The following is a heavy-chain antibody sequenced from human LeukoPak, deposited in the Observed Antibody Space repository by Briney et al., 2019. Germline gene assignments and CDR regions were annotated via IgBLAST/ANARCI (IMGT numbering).Heavy chain of an antibody. CDR2: IIPIFGTA. CDR3: ARENRPPITVTWYFDY. J-gene: IGHJ4*02. V-gene: IGHV1-69*05. D-gene: IGHD4-17*01. CDR1: GGTFSSYA. Sequence: SVKVSCKASGGTFSSYATSWVRQAPGQGLEWMGRIIPIFGTANYAQKFQGRVTITTDESTSTAYMELSSLRSEDTAVYYCARENRPPITVTWYFDYWGQGTLVTVSS.